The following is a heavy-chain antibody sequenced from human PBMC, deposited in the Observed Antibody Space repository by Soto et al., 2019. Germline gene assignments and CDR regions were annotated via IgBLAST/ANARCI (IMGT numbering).Heavy chain of an antibody. CDR1: GFVFDDYA. D-gene: IGHD3-10*01. CDR2: MSWNSGNR. V-gene: IGHV3-9*01. J-gene: IGHJ4*02. CDR3: AKDTDPGEVLDVSYFDH. Sequence: EVQLVESGGGLVQPGRSLRLSCEASGFVFDDYAMHWVRQPPGKGLEWVSSMSWNSGNRGYADSMKGRFSISRDNAKNSLYLQTNSLGTDDTALYYCAKDTDPGEVLDVSYFDHCGRGTLVTVSS.